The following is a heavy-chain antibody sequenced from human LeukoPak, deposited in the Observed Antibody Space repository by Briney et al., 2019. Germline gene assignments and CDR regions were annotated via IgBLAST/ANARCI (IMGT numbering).Heavy chain of an antibody. J-gene: IGHJ4*02. CDR1: GGSFSGYY. Sequence: PSETLSLTCAVYGGSFSGYYWSWIRQPPGKGLEWIGEINHSGSTNYNPSLKSRVTISVDTSKNQFPLKLSSVTAADTAVYYCARGVSSGWYGYWGQGTLVTVSS. D-gene: IGHD6-19*01. CDR3: ARGVSSGWYGY. CDR2: INHSGST. V-gene: IGHV4-34*01.